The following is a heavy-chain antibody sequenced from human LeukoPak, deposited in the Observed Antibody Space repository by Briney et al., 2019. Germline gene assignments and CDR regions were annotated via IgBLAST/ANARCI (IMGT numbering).Heavy chain of an antibody. Sequence: GGSLRLSCAASGFTFSSYAMSWVRQAPGKGLEWVSAISGSGGSTYYADSVKGRFTISRDNSKNTLYLQMNSLRAEDTAVYYCGRGGYCSSTSCYTDPDYWGQGTLVTVSS. D-gene: IGHD2-2*02. J-gene: IGHJ4*02. CDR3: GRGGYCSSTSCYTDPDY. CDR1: GFTFSSYA. CDR2: ISGSGGST. V-gene: IGHV3-23*01.